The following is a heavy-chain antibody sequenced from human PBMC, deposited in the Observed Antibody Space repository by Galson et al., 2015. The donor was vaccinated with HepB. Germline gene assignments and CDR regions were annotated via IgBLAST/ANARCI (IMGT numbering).Heavy chain of an antibody. CDR1: GYTFTSYG. Sequence: SVKVSCKASGYTFTSYGISWVRQAPGQGLEWMGWISAYNGNTNYAQKLQGRVTMTTDTSTSTAYMELRSLRSDDTAVYYCARDGLGRKRAYYFDYWGQGTLVTVSS. J-gene: IGHJ4*02. D-gene: IGHD6-19*01. V-gene: IGHV1-18*01. CDR2: ISAYNGNT. CDR3: ARDGLGRKRAYYFDY.